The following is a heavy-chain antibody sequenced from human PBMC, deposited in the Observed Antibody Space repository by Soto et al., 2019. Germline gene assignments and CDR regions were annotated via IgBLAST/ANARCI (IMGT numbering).Heavy chain of an antibody. Sequence: PSETLCLTWTVSGGYISSYYWRWIRQPPGKGLEWIGYIYYSGSTNYNPSLKSRVTISVDTSKNQFSLKLSSVTAADTAAYYCARVQTQDFDYWGQGTLVTVSS. CDR1: GGYISSYY. V-gene: IGHV4-59*01. CDR2: IYYSGST. J-gene: IGHJ4*02. CDR3: ARVQTQDFDY.